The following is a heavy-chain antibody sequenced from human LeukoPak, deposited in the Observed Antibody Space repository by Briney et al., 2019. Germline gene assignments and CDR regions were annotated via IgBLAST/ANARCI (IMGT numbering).Heavy chain of an antibody. J-gene: IGHJ4*02. V-gene: IGHV3-23*01. CDR1: GFTFSSYA. CDR2: ISGSGGST. CDR3: AKAPTVGYYFDY. Sequence: PGRSLRLSCAASGFTFSSYAMSWVRQAPGKGLEWVSAISGSGGSTYYADSVKGRFTISRDNSKNTLYLQMNSLRAEDTAVCYCAKAPTVGYYFDYWGQGTLVTVSS. D-gene: IGHD4-11*01.